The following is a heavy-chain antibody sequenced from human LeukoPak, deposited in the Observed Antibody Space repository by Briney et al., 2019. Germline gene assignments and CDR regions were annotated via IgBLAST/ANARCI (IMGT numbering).Heavy chain of an antibody. J-gene: IGHJ4*02. D-gene: IGHD5-18*01. CDR2: IYYSGST. CDR1: GGSISSGGYY. V-gene: IGHV4-31*03. Sequence: PSETLSLTCTVSGGSISSGGYYWSWIRQHPGKGLEWIGYIYYSGSTYYNPSLKSRVTISVDTSKNQFSLKLSSVTAADTAVYYCARGSRKTAAHDYWGQGTLVTVSS. CDR3: ARGSRKTAAHDY.